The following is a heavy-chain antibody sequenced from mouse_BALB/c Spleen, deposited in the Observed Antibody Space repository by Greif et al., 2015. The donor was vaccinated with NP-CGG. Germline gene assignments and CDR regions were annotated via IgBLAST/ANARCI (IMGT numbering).Heavy chain of an antibody. V-gene: IGHV1S56*01. D-gene: IGHD2-3*01. CDR3: ARGGLLRDYAMDY. J-gene: IGHJ4*01. Sequence: QVQLQQPGPELVKPGASVRISCKASGYTFTSYYIHWVKQRPGQGLEWIGWIYPGNVNTKYNEKFKGKATLTADKSSSTAYMQRSSLTSEDAAVYCCARGGLLRDYAMDYWGQGTSVTVPS. CDR1: GYTFTSYY. CDR2: IYPGNVNT.